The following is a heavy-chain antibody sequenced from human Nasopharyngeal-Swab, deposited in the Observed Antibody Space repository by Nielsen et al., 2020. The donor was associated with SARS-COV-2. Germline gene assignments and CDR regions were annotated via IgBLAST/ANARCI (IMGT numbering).Heavy chain of an antibody. J-gene: IGHJ5*02. CDR1: GGSISSYY. V-gene: IGHV4-4*07. CDR3: ARNPMDYYDFWSGYYYNWFDP. CDR2: IYTSGST. D-gene: IGHD3-3*01. Sequence: SETLSLTCTVSGGSISSYYWSWIRQPAGQGLEWIGRIYTSGSTNYNPSLKSRVTMSVDTSKNQFSLKLSSVTAADTAVYYCARNPMDYYDFWSGYYYNWFDPWGQGTLVTVSS.